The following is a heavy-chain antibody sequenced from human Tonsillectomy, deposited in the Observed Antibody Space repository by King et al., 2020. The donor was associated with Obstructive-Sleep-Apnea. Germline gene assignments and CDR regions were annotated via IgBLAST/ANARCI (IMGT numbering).Heavy chain of an antibody. CDR3: AKDDYYYYGMDV. CDR1: GFSFSNNA. V-gene: IGHV3-23*04. CDR2: ISVIVGSA. J-gene: IGHJ6*02. Sequence: VQLVESGGGLVQPGGSLRLSCAASGFSFSNNAMSWGRQAPWKGLEWVSSISVIVGSAHYAESVKGRFTISRDNSKNTLFLQMNTLRAEDTAVYYCAKDDYYYYGMDVWGQGTTVTVSS.